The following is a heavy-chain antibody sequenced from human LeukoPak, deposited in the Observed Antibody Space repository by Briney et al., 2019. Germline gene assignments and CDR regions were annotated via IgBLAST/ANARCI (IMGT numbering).Heavy chain of an antibody. V-gene: IGHV4-39*07. D-gene: IGHD3-10*01. CDR3: ARVAVRGVIRGPFDY. Sequence: SETLSLTCTVSGGSISSSSYYWGWIRQPPGKGLEWIGSIYYSGSTYYNPSLKSRVTISVDTSKNQFSLKLSSVTAADTAVYYCARVAVRGVIRGPFDYWGQGTLVTVSS. J-gene: IGHJ4*02. CDR2: IYYSGST. CDR1: GGSISSSSYY.